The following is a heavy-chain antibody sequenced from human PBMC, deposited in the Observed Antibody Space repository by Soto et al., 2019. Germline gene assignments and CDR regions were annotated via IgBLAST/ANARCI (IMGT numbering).Heavy chain of an antibody. CDR3: ATALGCRSTSCTLDY. J-gene: IGHJ4*02. D-gene: IGHD2-2*01. V-gene: IGHV1-69*01. CDR2: IIPVSGAA. Sequence: QVQLVQSGAEVKKPGSSVKVSCKASGGTFGSYAFSWVRQAPGQGLEWMGGIIPVSGAAHYAQKFQGRVTITADESTSTAYMVLSSLSSQDTAVYYWATALGCRSTSCTLDYWGQGTRVIVSS. CDR1: GGTFGSYA.